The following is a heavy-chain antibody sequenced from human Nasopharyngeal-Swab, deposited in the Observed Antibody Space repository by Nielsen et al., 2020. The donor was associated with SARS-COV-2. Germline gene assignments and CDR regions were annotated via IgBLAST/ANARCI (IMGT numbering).Heavy chain of an antibody. CDR2: INPNSGGT. CDR3: ARGLVYSYYYYGMDV. V-gene: IGHV1-2*04. J-gene: IGHJ6*02. CDR1: GYTFTGYY. Sequence: ASVKVSCKASGYTFTGYYMHWVRQAPGQGLEWMGWINPNSGGTNYAQKFQGWVTMTRDTSISTAYMELSRLRSDDTAVYYCARGLVYSYYYYGMDVWGQGTTVTVSS. D-gene: IGHD2-15*01.